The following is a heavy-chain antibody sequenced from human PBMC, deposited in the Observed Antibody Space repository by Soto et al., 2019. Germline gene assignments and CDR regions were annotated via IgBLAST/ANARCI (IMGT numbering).Heavy chain of an antibody. J-gene: IGHJ4*02. Sequence: GGSLRLSCAASGFTFSNAWMSWVRQAPGKGLEWIGRIKSKIGGGTTDYAAPVKGRFIISRDDSKNTLYLHMNSLKTEDTAVYYCTTLDDWGQGTLVTVSS. CDR3: TTLDD. V-gene: IGHV3-15*01. CDR2: IKSKIGGGTT. CDR1: GFTFSNAW.